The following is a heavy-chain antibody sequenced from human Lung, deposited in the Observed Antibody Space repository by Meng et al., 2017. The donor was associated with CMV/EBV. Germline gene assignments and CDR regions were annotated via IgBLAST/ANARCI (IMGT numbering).Heavy chain of an antibody. Sequence: GGEFKNPVASVKCSCKASGYTFTNYYMHWVRHAPGHGLEWMGIINTSVGYTSHAQKFQGRVTMTRDTSTSTVHMEVSSLRSADTAVYYCARASRVLGGFDYWGQGTLVTVSS. CDR2: INTSVGYT. D-gene: IGHD3-16*01. CDR3: ARASRVLGGFDY. V-gene: IGHV1-46*01. CDR1: GYTFTNYY. J-gene: IGHJ4*02.